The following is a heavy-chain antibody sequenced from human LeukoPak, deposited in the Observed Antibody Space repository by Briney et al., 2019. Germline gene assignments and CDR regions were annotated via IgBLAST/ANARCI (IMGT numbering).Heavy chain of an antibody. CDR2: IYTSGST. CDR3: ATEAPNCYGSGSYASFDY. CDR1: GGSISSGSYY. D-gene: IGHD3-10*01. J-gene: IGHJ4*02. V-gene: IGHV4-61*02. Sequence: SQTLSLTCTVSGGSISSGSYYWSWIRQPAGKGLEWIGRIYTSGSTNYNPSLKSRVTISVDTSKNQFSLKLSSVTAADTAVYYCATEAPNCYGSGSYASFDYWGQGTLVTVSS.